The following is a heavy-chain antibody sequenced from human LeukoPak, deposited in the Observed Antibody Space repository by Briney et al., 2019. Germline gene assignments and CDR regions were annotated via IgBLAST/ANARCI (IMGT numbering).Heavy chain of an antibody. J-gene: IGHJ6*02. CDR3: TRLGDSSGFYYYYYYGMDV. V-gene: IGHV3-73*01. CDR1: GFTFSGSA. D-gene: IGHD3-22*01. Sequence: GGSLKLSCAASGFTFSGSAMHWVRQASGKGLEWVGRIRSKANSYATAYAASVKGRFTISRDDSKNTAYLQMNSLKTEDTAVYYCTRLGDSSGFYYYYYYGMDVWGQGTTVTVSS. CDR2: IRSKANSYAT.